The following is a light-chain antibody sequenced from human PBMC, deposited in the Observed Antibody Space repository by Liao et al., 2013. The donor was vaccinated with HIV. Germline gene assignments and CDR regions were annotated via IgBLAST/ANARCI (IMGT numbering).Light chain of an antibody. CDR2: FDD. J-gene: IGLJ1*01. Sequence: SYVLTQPPSVSVAPEMTSTITCGGNNIGSKSVHWYQQKPGQAPVLVISFDDDRPSGIPERFSGSKSGNTATLTISETQALDEADYYCQAWDISHVCVFGTGTKVTVL. CDR3: QAWDISHVCV. V-gene: IGLV3-21*01. CDR1: NIGSKS.